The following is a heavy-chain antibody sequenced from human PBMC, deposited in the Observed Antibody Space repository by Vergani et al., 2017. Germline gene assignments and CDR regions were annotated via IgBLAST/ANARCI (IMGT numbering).Heavy chain of an antibody. CDR2: INPTTGNP. J-gene: IGHJ4*02. V-gene: IGHV7-4-1*01. CDR1: GYSFNNYA. Sequence: QEQLVQSGSESKKPGASVKVSCKASGYSFNNYAIHWVRQAPGQGLEWMGWINPTTGNPTYARAFTGRFVFSLDTSISTAYLQIGSLKAEDTAVYFCARAKRGRLAVGATDSWGQGTLLTVSS. D-gene: IGHD6-19*01. CDR3: ARAKRGRLAVGATDS.